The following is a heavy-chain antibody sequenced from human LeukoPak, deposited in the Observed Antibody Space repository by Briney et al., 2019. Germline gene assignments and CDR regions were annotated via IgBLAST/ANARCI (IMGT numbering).Heavy chain of an antibody. V-gene: IGHV1-2*02. D-gene: IGHD1-20*01. CDR3: ARGRASLTAWLVP. Sequence: ASVKVSCKAPGYTFTAYYMHWVRQAPGQGLEWMGWIDPNSGATDSAQKFQGRVTVTRDTSINTVYMELSRLTSDDTAVYYCARGRASLTAWLVPWGQGTLVTVSS. J-gene: IGHJ5*02. CDR1: GYTFTAYY. CDR2: IDPNSGAT.